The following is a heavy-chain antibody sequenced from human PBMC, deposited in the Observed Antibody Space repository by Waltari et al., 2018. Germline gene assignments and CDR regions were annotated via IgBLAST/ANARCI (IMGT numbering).Heavy chain of an antibody. D-gene: IGHD6-13*01. J-gene: IGHJ4*02. V-gene: IGHV1-18*01. CDR2: ITPYNGNT. Sequence: QVQLAQSGVEVKKPGASVTVSCKASGYSFTGYGISWVRQAPGQGLEWMGWITPYNGNTDYAQNLQGRVTMTTDTSTTTAYMELRSLRSDDTAVYFCARRGTAIAAANDYWGQGTLVTVSS. CDR1: GYSFTGYG. CDR3: ARRGTAIAAANDY.